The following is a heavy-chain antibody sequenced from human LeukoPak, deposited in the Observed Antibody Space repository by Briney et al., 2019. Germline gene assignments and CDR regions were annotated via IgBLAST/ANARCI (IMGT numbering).Heavy chain of an antibody. Sequence: EASVTVSCTASGYTFTSYYMHWVRQAPGQGLEWMGIINPSGGSTSYAQKFQGRVTMTRDTSTSTVYMELSSLRSEDTAVYYCARGGYCSGGSCYSGWFDPWGQGTLVTVSS. CDR1: GYTFTSYY. D-gene: IGHD2-15*01. J-gene: IGHJ5*02. CDR2: INPSGGST. V-gene: IGHV1-46*01. CDR3: ARGGYCSGGSCYSGWFDP.